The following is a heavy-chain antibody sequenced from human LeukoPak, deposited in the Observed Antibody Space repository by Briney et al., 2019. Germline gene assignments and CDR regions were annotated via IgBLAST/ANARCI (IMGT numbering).Heavy chain of an antibody. D-gene: IGHD1-14*01. CDR1: GGTFSSYT. V-gene: IGHV1-69*02. Sequence: GASVKVSCKASGGTFSSYTITWVRQAPGQGHEWMGRIIPILGKPNYVQKFQGRVTITADKSTSTAYMELSSLRSEDTAVYYCFGNYYGMDVWGQGTTVTVSS. CDR2: IIPILGKP. CDR3: FGNYYGMDV. J-gene: IGHJ6*02.